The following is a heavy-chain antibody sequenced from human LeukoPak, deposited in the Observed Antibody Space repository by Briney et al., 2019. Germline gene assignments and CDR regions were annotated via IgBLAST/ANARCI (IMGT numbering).Heavy chain of an antibody. V-gene: IGHV3-49*04. CDR3: TRGIAKTGMNC. CDR1: GFTFGDNA. J-gene: IGHJ4*02. D-gene: IGHD6-19*01. CDR2: IRSKTYGETT. Sequence: GGSLRLSCTASGFTFGDNAMTWVRQAPGRGLEWVGLIRSKTYGETTEYAASVKGRFTISRDDSKSIAYLQMNSLKSEDTAVYYCTRGIAKTGMNCWGQGTLVTVSA.